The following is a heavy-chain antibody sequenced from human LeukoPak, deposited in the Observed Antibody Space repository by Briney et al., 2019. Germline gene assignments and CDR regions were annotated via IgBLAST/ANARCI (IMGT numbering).Heavy chain of an antibody. CDR2: MSYSRST. J-gene: IGHJ5*02. V-gene: IGHV4-30-4*08. Sequence: PSETLSLTCTVSGGSISSSSYYWGWIRQPPGKGLEWVGYMSYSRSTYYNPSLKSRVTISRDTSKNQFSLKLSSVTPADTAVYYCAKAGWRGGGTFYEFDPWGQGTLVIVSS. CDR3: AKAGWRGGGTFYEFDP. CDR1: GGSISSSSYY. D-gene: IGHD3-16*01.